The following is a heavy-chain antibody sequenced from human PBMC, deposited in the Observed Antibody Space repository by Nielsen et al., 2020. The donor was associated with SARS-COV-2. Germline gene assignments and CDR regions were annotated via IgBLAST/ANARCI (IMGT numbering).Heavy chain of an antibody. V-gene: IGHV3-23*01. D-gene: IGHD6-13*01. CDR1: GFTFSSYA. CDR3: ARESFPAGTLDQ. CDR2: ISGSGGST. Sequence: GESLKISCAASGFTFSSYAMSWVRQAPGKGLEWVSAISGSGGSTYYADSVKGRFTISRDNSKNTLYLQMNSLRAEDTAVYYCARESFPAGTLDQWGQGTLVTVSS. J-gene: IGHJ4*02.